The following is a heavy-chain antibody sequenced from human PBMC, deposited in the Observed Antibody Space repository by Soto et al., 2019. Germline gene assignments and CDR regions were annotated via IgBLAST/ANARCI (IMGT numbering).Heavy chain of an antibody. CDR1: GFSFSSYW. Sequence: PGGSLILSCAASGFSFSSYWMRWVRQAPGKGLEWVAKIKQDGSEKYYVDSVKGRFTISRDNAKNSLYLQMNSLRAEDTAVYYCARESSGSYDYWGQGTLVTVSS. J-gene: IGHJ4*02. CDR2: IKQDGSEK. V-gene: IGHV3-7*03. D-gene: IGHD1-26*01. CDR3: ARESSGSYDY.